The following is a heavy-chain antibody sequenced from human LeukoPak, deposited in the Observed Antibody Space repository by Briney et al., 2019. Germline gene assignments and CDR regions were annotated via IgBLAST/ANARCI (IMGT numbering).Heavy chain of an antibody. J-gene: IGHJ4*02. Sequence: PGGSLRLSCAASEFSFSSYWMHWVRQAPGKGLVWVSRINSDGSSTIYADSVKGRFTISRDNAKNTLYLQMNSLRAEDAAVYYCARGPSGYHNTGGQGTLVTVSS. CDR2: INSDGSST. CDR3: ARGPSGYHNT. V-gene: IGHV3-74*01. CDR1: EFSFSSYW. D-gene: IGHD5-12*01.